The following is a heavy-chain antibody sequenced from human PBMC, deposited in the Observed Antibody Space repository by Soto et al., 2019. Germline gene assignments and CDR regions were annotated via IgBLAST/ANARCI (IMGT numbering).Heavy chain of an antibody. CDR2: VNPDSGDT. CDR3: AGGPQKLEELPAY. V-gene: IGHV1-2*04. D-gene: IGHD1-1*01. CDR1: GYTFTDYY. Sequence: GASVKVSCKASGYTFTDYYMHWVRQAPGQGLEWVGRVNPDSGDTNYAQKFKGYVTMTSDTSISTACMELSRLTSGDTAIYYCAGGPQKLEELPAYWGQGTLVTVSS. J-gene: IGHJ4*02.